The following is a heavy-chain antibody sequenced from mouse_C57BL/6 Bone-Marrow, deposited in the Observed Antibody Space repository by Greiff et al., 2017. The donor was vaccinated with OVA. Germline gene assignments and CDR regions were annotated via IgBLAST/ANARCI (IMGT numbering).Heavy chain of an antibody. Sequence: EVQLQQSGPELVKPGASVKISCKASGYTFTDYYMNWVKQSHGKSLEWIGDINPNNGGTSYNQKFKGKATLTVDKSSSTAYMELRSLTSEDSAVYYCARRKLRDYWGQGTTLTVSS. CDR3: ARRKLRDY. V-gene: IGHV1-26*01. CDR1: GYTFTDYY. CDR2: INPNNGGT. J-gene: IGHJ2*01. D-gene: IGHD1-1*01.